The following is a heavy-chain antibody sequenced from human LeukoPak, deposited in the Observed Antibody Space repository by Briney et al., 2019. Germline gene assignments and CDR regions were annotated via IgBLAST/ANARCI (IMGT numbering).Heavy chain of an antibody. J-gene: IGHJ4*02. CDR2: ISSSSSTI. Sequence: PGGSLRLSCAASGVTFSSYSMNWVRQAPGKGLEWVSYISSSSSTIYYADSVKGRFTISRDNAKNSLYLQMNSLRDEDTAVYYCARDAGYCTNGVCYDHTTSYFDYWGQGTLVTVSS. V-gene: IGHV3-48*02. CDR1: GVTFSSYS. D-gene: IGHD2-8*01. CDR3: ARDAGYCTNGVCYDHTTSYFDY.